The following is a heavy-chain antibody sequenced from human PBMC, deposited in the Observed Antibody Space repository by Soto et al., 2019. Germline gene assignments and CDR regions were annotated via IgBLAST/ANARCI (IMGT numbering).Heavy chain of an antibody. V-gene: IGHV3-30*18. J-gene: IGHJ4*02. CDR2: ISYDGSNK. CDR1: GFTFSSYG. Sequence: GGSLRLSCAASGFTFSSYGMHWVRQAPGKGLEWVAVISYDGSNKYYADSVKGRFTISRDNSKNTLYLQMNSLRAEDTAVYYCAKPLNSWTLQAWGKGTLVTVSS. D-gene: IGHD6-13*01. CDR3: AKPLNSWTLQA.